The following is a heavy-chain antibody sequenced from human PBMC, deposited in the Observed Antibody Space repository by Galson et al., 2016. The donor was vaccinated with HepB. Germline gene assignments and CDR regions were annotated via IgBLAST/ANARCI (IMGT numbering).Heavy chain of an antibody. V-gene: IGHV3-23*01. CDR3: TKDGNRKDDY. CDR1: GFTFSSYA. J-gene: IGHJ4*02. CDR2: ISGSGDST. D-gene: IGHD1-26*01. Sequence: LRLSCAASGFTFSSYAMIWVRQAPGKGLEWVSDISGSGDSTHYRDSVKGRFIISRDNSKNTLSLQMNTLRVEDTAVYYCTKDGNRKDDYWGQGTLVTVSS.